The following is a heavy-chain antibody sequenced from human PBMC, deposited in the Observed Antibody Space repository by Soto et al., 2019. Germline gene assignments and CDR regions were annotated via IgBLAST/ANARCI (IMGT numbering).Heavy chain of an antibody. CDR2: ISYDGSNK. V-gene: IGHV3-30*18. J-gene: IGHJ4*02. D-gene: IGHD3-16*01. Sequence: GGSLRLSCAASGFTFSSNGMHWVRQAPGKGLEWVAVISYDGSNKYYVDSVKGRFTISRDNSKNTLYLQMNSLRAEDTAVYYCAKDRVESGLGEVDYWGQGTLVTVSS. CDR3: AKDRVESGLGEVDY. CDR1: GFTFSSNG.